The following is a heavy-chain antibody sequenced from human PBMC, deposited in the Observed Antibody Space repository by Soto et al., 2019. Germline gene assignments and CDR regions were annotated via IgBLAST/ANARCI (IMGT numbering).Heavy chain of an antibody. CDR2: IYHSGST. J-gene: IGHJ4*02. Sequence: PSETLSLTCTVSGGSIISGDYYWSWVRQPPGKGLELIGEIYHSGSTNYNPSLKSRVTISVDKSKNHFSLTLSSVTAADTAVYYCARGPSGDKVHYWGQGALVTVSS. V-gene: IGHV4-30-4*01. CDR3: ARGPSGDKVHY. D-gene: IGHD7-27*01. CDR1: GGSIISGDYY.